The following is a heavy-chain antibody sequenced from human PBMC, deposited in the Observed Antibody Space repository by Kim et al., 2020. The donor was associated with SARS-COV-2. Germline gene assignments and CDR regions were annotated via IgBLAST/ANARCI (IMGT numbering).Heavy chain of an antibody. D-gene: IGHD3-9*01. J-gene: IGHJ4*02. CDR2: IKSKTDGGTT. CDR1: GFTFSNAW. V-gene: IGHV3-15*01. CDR3: TTDMNYDILTGYLYYFDY. Sequence: GGSLRLSCAASGFTFSNAWMSWVRQAPGKGLEWVGRIKSKTDGGTTDYAAPVKGRFTISRDDSKNTLYLQMNSLKTEDTAVYYCTTDMNYDILTGYLYYFDYWGQGTLVTVSS.